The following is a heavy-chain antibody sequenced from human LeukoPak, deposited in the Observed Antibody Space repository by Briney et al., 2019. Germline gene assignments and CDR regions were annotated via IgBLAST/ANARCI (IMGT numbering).Heavy chain of an antibody. CDR1: GGSFSGYY. Sequence: PSETLSLTCAVYGGSFSGYYWSWIRQPPGKGLEWIGEINHSGSTSYNPSLKSRVTISVDTSKNQFSLKLSSVTAADTAVYYCASYYYDSSGYVWGQGTLVTVSS. D-gene: IGHD3-22*01. CDR2: INHSGST. CDR3: ASYYYDSSGYV. V-gene: IGHV4-34*01. J-gene: IGHJ4*02.